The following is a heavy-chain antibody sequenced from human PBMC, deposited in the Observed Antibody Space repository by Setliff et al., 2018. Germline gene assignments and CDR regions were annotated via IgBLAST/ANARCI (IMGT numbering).Heavy chain of an antibody. CDR2: ISGSAGST. J-gene: IGHJ4*02. CDR1: RFTFSSHA. CDR3: AKSYSSWPICIDY. Sequence: HPGGSLRLSCAASRFTFSSHAMSWVRQAPGKGLEWVSAISGSAGSTYYADSVKGRFTISRDNSKSRLYLQMNSLRVEDTAVYYCAKSYSSWPICIDYWGQGSLVTVSS. D-gene: IGHD6-13*01. V-gene: IGHV3-23*01.